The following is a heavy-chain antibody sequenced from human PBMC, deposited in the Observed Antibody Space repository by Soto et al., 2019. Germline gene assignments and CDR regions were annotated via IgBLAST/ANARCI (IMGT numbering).Heavy chain of an antibody. CDR1: GFTFSSYA. D-gene: IGHD3-9*01. CDR2: ISYDGSNK. Sequence: QVQLVESGGGVVQPGRSLRLSCAASGFTFSSYAMHWVRQAPGKGLEWVAVISYDGSNKYYADSVKGRFTISRDNSKTTLYLQMNSLRAEDTAVYYCARGGGDIFSNWFDPWGQGTLVTVSS. CDR3: ARGGGDIFSNWFDP. V-gene: IGHV3-30-3*01. J-gene: IGHJ5*02.